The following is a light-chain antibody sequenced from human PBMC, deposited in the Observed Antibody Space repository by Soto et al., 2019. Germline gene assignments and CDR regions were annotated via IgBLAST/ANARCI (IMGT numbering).Light chain of an antibody. CDR1: SSNIGAGYD. CDR2: GNS. J-gene: IGLJ3*02. V-gene: IGLV1-40*01. CDR3: QSYDSSLSAL. Sequence: QAVVTQPPSVSGAPGQRVTISCTGSSSNIGAGYDVHWYQQLPGTAPKLLIYGNSNRPSGVPDRFSGSKSGTSASLAITGLQAEDEADYYCQSYDSSLSALFGGGTQRPS.